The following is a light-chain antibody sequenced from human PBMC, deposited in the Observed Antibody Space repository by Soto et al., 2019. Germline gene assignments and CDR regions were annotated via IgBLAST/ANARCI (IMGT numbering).Light chain of an antibody. CDR1: QSVSDN. V-gene: IGKV3-15*01. CDR3: QQYNNWPRST. CDR2: GAS. Sequence: EVVMTQSPATLSVSPGERASLSCRASQSVSDNLAWYQQKLGQAPRLLIYGASTRATGIPARFSGSGSGTEFTLTISSLQSEDFVVYYCQQYNNWPRSTFGGGTKVEMK. J-gene: IGKJ4*01.